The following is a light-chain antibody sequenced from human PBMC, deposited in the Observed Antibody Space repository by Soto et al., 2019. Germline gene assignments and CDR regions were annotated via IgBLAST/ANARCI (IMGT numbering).Light chain of an antibody. J-gene: IGLJ7*01. CDR1: SSDAGSHNL. CDR2: EVS. V-gene: IGLV2-23*02. CDR3: CSYGGSRAV. Sequence: QSALTQPASVSGSPGQSITISCTGTSSDAGSHNLVSWYQQHPGQAPKLMIYEVSKRPVGVSARFSASKSGNTASLTISGLQAEDEADYYCCSYGGSRAVFGGGTQLTVL.